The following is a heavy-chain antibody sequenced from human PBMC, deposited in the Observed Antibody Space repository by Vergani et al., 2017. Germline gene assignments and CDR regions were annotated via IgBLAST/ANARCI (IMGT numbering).Heavy chain of an antibody. CDR3: ARDLGGSSRAVYQLLYYYYGMDV. J-gene: IGHJ6*02. CDR2: IYYSGST. D-gene: IGHD2-2*01. CDR1: GGSISSGGYY. V-gene: IGHV4-31*11. Sequence: QVQLQESGPGLVKPSQTLSLTCAVSGGSISSGGYYWSWIRQHPGKGREWIGYIYYSGSTYYNPSLKSRVTISVDTSKNQFSLKLRSVTAEDTAVYYCARDLGGSSRAVYQLLYYYYGMDVWGQGP.